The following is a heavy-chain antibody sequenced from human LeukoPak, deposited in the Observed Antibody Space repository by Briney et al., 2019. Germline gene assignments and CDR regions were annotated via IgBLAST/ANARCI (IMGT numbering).Heavy chain of an antibody. V-gene: IGHV3-48*03. D-gene: IGHD6-13*01. CDR1: GFTFSNYE. J-gene: IGHJ4*02. Sequence: GGSLRLSCAASGFTFSNYEMNWVRQAPGKGLEWASYISSSGSTIYYADSVKGRFTISRDNSKNTLYLLMNNLRTEDTAVYYCAKWGGRETDSNTWYGPLDHWGRGTLGTVS. CDR2: ISSSGSTI. CDR3: AKWGGRETDSNTWYGPLDH.